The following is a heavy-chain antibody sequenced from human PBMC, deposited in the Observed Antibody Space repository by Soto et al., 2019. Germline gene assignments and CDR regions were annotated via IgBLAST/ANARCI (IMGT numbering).Heavy chain of an antibody. D-gene: IGHD4-17*01. J-gene: IGHJ6*02. Sequence: GSLGLSCSGSGLTFSSHAMSWVRQAPGKGLQWVSAISGSGGVTYYADSVKGRFTTSRDNSKNTLYLQMNSLRAEDTAVYYCEKNITVTTPHYGMDVWGQGTKVTVYS. CDR2: ISGSGGVT. CDR1: GLTFSSHA. V-gene: IGHV3-23*01. CDR3: EKNITVTTPHYGMDV.